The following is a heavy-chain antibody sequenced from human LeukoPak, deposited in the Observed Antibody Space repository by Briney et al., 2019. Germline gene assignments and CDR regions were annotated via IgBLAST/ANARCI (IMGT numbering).Heavy chain of an antibody. CDR1: GFTFSSYA. V-gene: IGHV3-23*01. D-gene: IGHD6-19*01. Sequence: PGGSLRLSCAASGFTFSSYAMSWVRQAPGKGLEWVSAISGNGGSTYYADSVKGRFTISRDNSKNTLYLQMNSLRAEDTAVYYCAKEVDYIAVAGNYFDYWGQGTLVTVSS. CDR3: AKEVDYIAVAGNYFDY. CDR2: ISGNGGST. J-gene: IGHJ4*02.